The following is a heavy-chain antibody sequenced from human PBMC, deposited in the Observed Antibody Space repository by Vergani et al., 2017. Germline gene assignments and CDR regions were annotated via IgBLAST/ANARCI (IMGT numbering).Heavy chain of an antibody. CDR1: GYTFTGYF. J-gene: IGHJ4*02. CDR3: ARDLIRDYYGSGSLYYFDY. CDR2: INLKRGGT. Sequence: QVQLVQSGAEVKKPGASVKVSCKASGYTFTGYFIQWVRQAPGQGLEWMGLINLKRGGTNYAKKFQGRVTMTRDTSISTAYMELSRLRSDDTAVYYCARDLIRDYYGSGSLYYFDYWGQGTLVTVSS. V-gene: IGHV1-2*02. D-gene: IGHD3-10*01.